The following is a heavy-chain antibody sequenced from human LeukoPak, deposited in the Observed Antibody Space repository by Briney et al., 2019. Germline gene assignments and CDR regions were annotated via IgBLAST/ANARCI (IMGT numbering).Heavy chain of an antibody. CDR3: ARGTPRGGDATIFGVVTVSPLDAFDI. CDR2: INPNSGGT. D-gene: IGHD3-3*01. CDR1: GYTFTGYY. J-gene: IGHJ3*02. V-gene: IGHV1-2*06. Sequence: GASVKVSCKASGYTFTGYYMHWVRQAPGQGLEWMGRINPNSGGTNYAQKFQGRVTMTRDTSISTAYMELSRLRSDDTAVYYCARGTPRGGDATIFGVVTVSPLDAFDIWGQGTMVTVSS.